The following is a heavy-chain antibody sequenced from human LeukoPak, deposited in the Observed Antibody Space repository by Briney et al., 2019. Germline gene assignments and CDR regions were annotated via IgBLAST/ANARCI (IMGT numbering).Heavy chain of an antibody. CDR3: ASLLRFLEWPAVIGYMDV. V-gene: IGHV3-30*02. J-gene: IGHJ6*03. CDR1: GFTFSSYG. Sequence: GGSLRLSCAASGFTFSSYGMHWVRQAPGKGLEWVAFIRYDGSNKYYADSVKGRFTISRDNSKNTLYLQMNSLRAEDTAVYYCASLLRFLEWPAVIGYMDVWGKGTTVTVSS. CDR2: IRYDGSNK. D-gene: IGHD3-3*01.